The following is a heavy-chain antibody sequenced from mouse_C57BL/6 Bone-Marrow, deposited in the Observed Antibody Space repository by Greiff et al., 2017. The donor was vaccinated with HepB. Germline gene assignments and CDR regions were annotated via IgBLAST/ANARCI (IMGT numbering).Heavy chain of an antibody. CDR1: GFNIKDDY. J-gene: IGHJ2*01. CDR2: IDPENGDT. CDR3: TELGRVDY. V-gene: IGHV14-4*01. D-gene: IGHD4-1*01. Sequence: VQLQQSGAELVRPGVSVKLSCTASGFNIKDDYMHWVKQRPEQGLEWIGWIDPENGDTEYASKFQGKATITADTSSNTAYLQLSSLTSEDTAVYYCTELGRVDYWGQGTTLTVSS.